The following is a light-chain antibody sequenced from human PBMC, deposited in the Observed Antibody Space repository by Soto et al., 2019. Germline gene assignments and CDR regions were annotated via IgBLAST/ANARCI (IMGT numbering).Light chain of an antibody. CDR2: TAS. V-gene: IGKV1-39*01. CDR1: QSISSH. J-gene: IGKJ5*01. Sequence: DIRMTQSPSSLSASVGDTVTITCRASQSISSHLNWYQQKPGKAPNLLMYTASNLQSGVPSRFSGSGSGTDFTLTISSLQPEDFATYYCQQSYSIPISFGQGTRLEI. CDR3: QQSYSIPIS.